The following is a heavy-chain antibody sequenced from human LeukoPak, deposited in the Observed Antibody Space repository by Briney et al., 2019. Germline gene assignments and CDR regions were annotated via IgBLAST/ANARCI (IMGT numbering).Heavy chain of an antibody. CDR2: IQQGGSEK. CDR1: GFIFSSYW. V-gene: IGHV3-7*04. Sequence: PGGSLTLSCAASGFIFSSYWMTWVRQAPGKGLEWVANIQQGGSEKHYVDSVKGRFTISRDNANNSLYLQTNSLRAEDTAVYYCARVRGGYYFDYWGQGTLVTVSS. J-gene: IGHJ4*02. CDR3: ARVRGGYYFDY. D-gene: IGHD5-24*01.